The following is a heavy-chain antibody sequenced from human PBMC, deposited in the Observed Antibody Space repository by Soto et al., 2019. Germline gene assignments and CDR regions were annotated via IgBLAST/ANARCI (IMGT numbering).Heavy chain of an antibody. J-gene: IGHJ6*03. CDR1: GFTFSDHY. CDR2: GRNKANSYTT. D-gene: IGHD2-15*01. Sequence: EVQLVQSGGGLVQPGGSLRLSCAASGFTFSDHYMDWVRQAPGKGLEWVGRGRNKANSYTTEYAASVKGRFTVSRDDSTNLLYLQLNSLKTEDTAVYYCTRGGTSQNSYYWHMDVWGQGTTVTVSS. V-gene: IGHV3-72*01. CDR3: TRGGTSQNSYYWHMDV.